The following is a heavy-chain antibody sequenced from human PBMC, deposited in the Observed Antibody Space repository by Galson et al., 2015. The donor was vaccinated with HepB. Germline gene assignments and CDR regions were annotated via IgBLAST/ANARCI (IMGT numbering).Heavy chain of an antibody. CDR3: AKEEWWRLDN. J-gene: IGHJ4*02. Sequence: SLRLSCAASGFTFSNHWMSWVRQAPGKGLECVAKIKSDGSEKYYEDSVKGRFIISRDNAKNSLFLQMNSLRAEDTAVFYCAKEEWWRLDNWGQGALVTVSS. CDR1: GFTFSNHW. V-gene: IGHV3-7*03. D-gene: IGHD2-21*02. CDR2: IKSDGSEK.